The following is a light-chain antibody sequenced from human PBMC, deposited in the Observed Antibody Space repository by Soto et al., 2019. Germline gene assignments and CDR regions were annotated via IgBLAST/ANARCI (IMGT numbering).Light chain of an antibody. CDR3: QQYGSSPIT. Sequence: EIVLTQSPDTLSLSPGDRATLSCRASQSIGSYLAWYQQKPGQAPRLLIYGASSRATGIPDRFSGSGSGTDFTLTISRLEPEDFAVYYCQQYGSSPITFGQGTRLEIK. J-gene: IGKJ5*01. V-gene: IGKV3-20*01. CDR1: QSIGSY. CDR2: GAS.